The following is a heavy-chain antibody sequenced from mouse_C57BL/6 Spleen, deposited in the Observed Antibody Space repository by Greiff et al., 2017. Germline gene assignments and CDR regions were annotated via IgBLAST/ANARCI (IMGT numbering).Heavy chain of an antibody. CDR1: GFTFSSYA. CDR3: ARDALGSFYAMDY. V-gene: IGHV5-4*01. J-gene: IGHJ4*01. CDR2: ISDGGSYT. D-gene: IGHD1-1*01. Sequence: EVKLVESGGGLVKPGGSLKLSCAASGFTFSSYAMSWVRQTPEKRLEWVATISDGGSYTYYPDNVKGRFTISRDNAKNNLYLQMSHLKSEDTAMYYCARDALGSFYAMDYWGQGTSVTVSS.